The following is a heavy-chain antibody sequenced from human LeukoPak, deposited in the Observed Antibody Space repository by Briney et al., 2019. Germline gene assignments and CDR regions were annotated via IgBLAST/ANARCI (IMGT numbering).Heavy chain of an antibody. Sequence: GGSLRLSCAASGFTFSTYSMNWVRQAPGTGLEWVGRIRNKANNYYTEYAAPVKGRFTISGDDSKNSLHLQMNSLKTEDTAVYFCVRGGRDFWSGYYDKWGQGTLITVSS. CDR3: VRGGRDFWSGYYDK. CDR1: GFTFSTYS. CDR2: IRNKANNYYT. D-gene: IGHD3-3*01. V-gene: IGHV3-72*01. J-gene: IGHJ4*02.